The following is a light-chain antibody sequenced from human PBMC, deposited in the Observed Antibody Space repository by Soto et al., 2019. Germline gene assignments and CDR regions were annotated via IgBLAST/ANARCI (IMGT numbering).Light chain of an antibody. CDR2: DAS. CDR3: HQRSNWPPLT. J-gene: IGKJ4*01. Sequence: EIVLTQSPATLSLFPGERATLSCRASQSVSSYLAWYQQKPGQAPRLLIYDASNRATGIPARFSGSGSGTDFTLTISSLEPEDFAVYYCHQRSNWPPLTFGGGTKVEIK. V-gene: IGKV3-11*01. CDR1: QSVSSY.